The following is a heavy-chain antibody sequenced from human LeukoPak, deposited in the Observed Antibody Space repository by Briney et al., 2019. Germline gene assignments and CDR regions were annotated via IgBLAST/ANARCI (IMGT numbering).Heavy chain of an antibody. Sequence: GGSLRLSCAASGFTFSSYAMHWVRQAPGKGLEYVSAISSNGGSTYYANSVKGRFTISRDNSKNTLYLQMGSLRAEDMAVYYCAREKVLEGATSYAFDIWGQGTMVTVSS. J-gene: IGHJ3*02. CDR3: AREKVLEGATSYAFDI. CDR1: GFTFSSYA. CDR2: ISSNGGST. V-gene: IGHV3-64*01. D-gene: IGHD1-26*01.